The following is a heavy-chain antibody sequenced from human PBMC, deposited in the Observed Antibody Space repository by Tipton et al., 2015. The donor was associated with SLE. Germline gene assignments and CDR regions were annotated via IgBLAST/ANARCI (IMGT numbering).Heavy chain of an antibody. Sequence: SLRLSCAASGFTVSSKYMSWVRQAPGKGLEWVSVIYSGGSTYYADSVKGRFTISRDNSKNTLYLQMNSLRAEDTAVYYCASGRDCSGGSCYLYWGQGTLVTVSS. CDR2: IYSGGST. V-gene: IGHV3-53*05. CDR1: GFTVSSKY. CDR3: ASGRDCSGGSCYLY. J-gene: IGHJ4*02. D-gene: IGHD2-15*01.